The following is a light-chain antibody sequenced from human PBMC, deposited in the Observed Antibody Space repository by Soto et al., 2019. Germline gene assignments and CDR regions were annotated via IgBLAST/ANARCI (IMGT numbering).Light chain of an antibody. CDR3: QQYNGYSRA. J-gene: IGKJ1*01. V-gene: IGKV1-5*03. CDR1: QSISDW. Sequence: DIQMTQSPSTLSASIGDRVTITCRASQSISDWLAWYQQKPGKAPKLLIYRASNLESGVPSRFSGSGSGTEFTLYISSLQPDDFATYYCQQYNGYSRAFGQGTKVEIK. CDR2: RAS.